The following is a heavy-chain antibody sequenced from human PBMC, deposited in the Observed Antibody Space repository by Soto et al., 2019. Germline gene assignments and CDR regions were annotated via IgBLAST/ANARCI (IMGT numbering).Heavy chain of an antibody. Sequence: ASVKVSCKASGYTFTSYGISWVRQAPGQGLERMGWTSAYNGNTNYAQKFQGRVTMTTDTSTSTAYMELRSLRSDDTAAYYCARGASGCSSVSCYFPYSDYWGPGTLVTVSS. CDR2: TSAYNGNT. CDR1: GYTFTSYG. D-gene: IGHD2-2*01. V-gene: IGHV1-18*01. J-gene: IGHJ4*02. CDR3: ARGASGCSSVSCYFPYSDY.